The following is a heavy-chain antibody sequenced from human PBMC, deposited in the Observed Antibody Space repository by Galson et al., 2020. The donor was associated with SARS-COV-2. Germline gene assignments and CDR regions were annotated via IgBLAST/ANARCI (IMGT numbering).Heavy chain of an antibody. D-gene: IGHD4-17*01. J-gene: IGHJ2*01. CDR2: IYSGGST. CDR3: ARELAVTTGPGNWYFDL. Sequence: QAGGSLRLSCAISGFTVSSNYMSWVRQAPGKGLEWVSVIYSGGSTYYADSMKGRFTISRDKSKNILYLQMNSLRAEDTAVYYCARELAVTTGPGNWYFDLWGRGTLVTVSS. V-gene: IGHV3-53*01. CDR1: GFTVSSNY.